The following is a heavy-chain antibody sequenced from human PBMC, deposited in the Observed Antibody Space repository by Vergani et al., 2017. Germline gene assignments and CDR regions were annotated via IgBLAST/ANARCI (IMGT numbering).Heavy chain of an antibody. CDR2: IYYSGST. J-gene: IGHJ6*02. CDR1: GGSISSGDYY. Sequence: QVQLQESGPGLVKPSQTLSLTCTVSGGSISSGDYYWSWIRQPPGKGLEWIGYIYYSGSTYYNPSLKSRVTISVDTSKSQFSLKLSSVTAADTAVYYCARVRRDDSSDYYYYYGMDVWGQGTTVTVSS. D-gene: IGHD3-22*01. CDR3: ARVRRDDSSDYYYYYGMDV. V-gene: IGHV4-30-4*01.